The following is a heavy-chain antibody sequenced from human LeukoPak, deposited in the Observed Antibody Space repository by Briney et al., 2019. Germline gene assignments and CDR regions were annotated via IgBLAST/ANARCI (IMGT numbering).Heavy chain of an antibody. V-gene: IGHV1-46*01. CDR1: GYTFTTYY. D-gene: IGHD2-2*01. CDR2: INPSDGNT. J-gene: IGHJ6*03. CDR3: ARRVYCSSTSCYHYYYYMDV. Sequence: ASVKVSCKASGYTFTTYYMHWVRQAPGQGLAWMGIINPSDGNTNYAQKFQDRVTMNRDTSTSTVYMGLSSLRSEDTAVYYCARRVYCSSTSCYHYYYYMDVWGGGTTVTVSS.